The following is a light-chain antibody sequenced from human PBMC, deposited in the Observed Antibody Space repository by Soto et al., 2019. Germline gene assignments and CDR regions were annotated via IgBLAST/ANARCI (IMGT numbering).Light chain of an antibody. Sequence: DIQMTQSPSTLSASVGDRVTITCRASQSISSWLAWYQQKPGKAPKLLIYDASSLESGVPSRFSGSGSGTESITTISILQHDDFATYYCQQYNSYWTFGQGTKVDIK. V-gene: IGKV1-5*01. CDR2: DAS. CDR1: QSISSW. J-gene: IGKJ1*01. CDR3: QQYNSYWT.